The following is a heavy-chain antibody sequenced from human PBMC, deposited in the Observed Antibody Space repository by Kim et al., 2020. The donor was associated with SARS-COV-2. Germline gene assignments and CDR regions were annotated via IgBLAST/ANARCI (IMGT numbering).Heavy chain of an antibody. Sequence: ADSVKARFPISIDNSKNTLYLQINNLGAEDTAVYYCAKSYSYGSKRGYDYWGQGTLVTVSS. CDR3: AKSYSYGSKRGYDY. J-gene: IGHJ4*02. D-gene: IGHD5-18*01. V-gene: IGHV3-30*02.